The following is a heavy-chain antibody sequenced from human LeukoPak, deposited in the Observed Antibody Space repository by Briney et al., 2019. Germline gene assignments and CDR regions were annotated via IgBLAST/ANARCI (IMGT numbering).Heavy chain of an antibody. V-gene: IGHV3-21*01. CDR1: GFTFSSYS. CDR2: ISSSSYI. J-gene: IGHJ6*03. D-gene: IGHD2-2*02. CDR3: ARDQYCSSTSCYNGYYYYYMDV. Sequence: GGSLRLSCAASGFTFSSYSMNWVRQAPGKGLEWVSSISSSSYIYYADSVKGRFTISRDNAKNSLYLQMNSLRAEDTAVYYCARDQYCSSTSCYNGYYYYYMDVWGKGTTDTVSS.